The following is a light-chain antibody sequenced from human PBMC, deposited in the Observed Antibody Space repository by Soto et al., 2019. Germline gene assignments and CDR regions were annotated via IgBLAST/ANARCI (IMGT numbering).Light chain of an antibody. V-gene: IGKV1-5*03. CDR2: KAS. J-gene: IGKJ1*01. Sequence: DTQMTRSPCALSPSVXGTVTITCRASQSISDLLAWYQQKPGKAPKLLIYKASGLEGGVPSRFSGSGSGTEFTLTISGLQPEDFATYYCQQYNSYSQTFGQGTKVDIK. CDR3: QQYNSYSQT. CDR1: QSISDL.